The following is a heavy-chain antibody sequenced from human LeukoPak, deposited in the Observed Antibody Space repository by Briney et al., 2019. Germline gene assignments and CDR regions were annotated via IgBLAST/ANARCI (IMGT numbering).Heavy chain of an antibody. J-gene: IGHJ4*02. CDR3: ARADDYGDFFDY. CDR1: GGSISSYY. CDR2: IYYSGST. Sequence: ASETLSLTCTVSGGSISSYYWRWIRQPPGKGLEWIGYIYYSGSTNYNPSLKSRVTMSVDTSKNQFSLKLSSVTAADTAVYYCARADDYGDFFDYWGQGTLVSVSS. V-gene: IGHV4-59*01. D-gene: IGHD4-17*01.